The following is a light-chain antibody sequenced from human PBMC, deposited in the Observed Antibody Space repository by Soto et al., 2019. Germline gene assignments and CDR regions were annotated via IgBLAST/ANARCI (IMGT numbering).Light chain of an antibody. J-gene: IGKJ1*01. CDR2: KAS. Sequence: DIQMTQSPSTLSASVGDRVTITCRASQSVSSWVAWYHLKPGKAPKLLIYKASTLETGVPSRFSGSGSRTEFTLTISSLQPDYFATYYCQHYASFSGTFGQGTKVEIK. V-gene: IGKV1-5*03. CDR1: QSVSSW. CDR3: QHYASFSGT.